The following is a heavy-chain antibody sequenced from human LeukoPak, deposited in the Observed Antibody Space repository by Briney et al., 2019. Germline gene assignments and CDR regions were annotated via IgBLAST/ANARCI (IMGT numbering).Heavy chain of an antibody. J-gene: IGHJ4*02. V-gene: IGHV1-2*02. Sequence: ASVKVSCKASGYNFVDYYIHWVRQAPGQGLEWMGWMNVKSGAPNVAQKFQGRVTMTRDTSISTAYMDLIKLRSDDTAVYYCARGGRTIFGVADYWGQGTLVTVSS. CDR1: GYNFVDYY. CDR3: ARGGRTIFGVADY. CDR2: MNVKSGAP. D-gene: IGHD3-3*01.